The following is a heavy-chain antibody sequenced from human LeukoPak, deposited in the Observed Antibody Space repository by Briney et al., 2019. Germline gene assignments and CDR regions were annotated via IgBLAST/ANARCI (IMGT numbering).Heavy chain of an antibody. V-gene: IGHV1-69*13. J-gene: IGHJ6*02. Sequence: ASVKVSCKASGGTFSSYAISWVRQAPGQGLEWMGGIIPIFGTANYAQKFQGRVTITADESTSTAYMELGSLRSDDTAVYYCARFDWSNYYYYYSMDVWGQGTTVTVSS. CDR2: IIPIFGTA. CDR1: GGTFSSYA. CDR3: ARFDWSNYYYYYSMDV. D-gene: IGHD3-9*01.